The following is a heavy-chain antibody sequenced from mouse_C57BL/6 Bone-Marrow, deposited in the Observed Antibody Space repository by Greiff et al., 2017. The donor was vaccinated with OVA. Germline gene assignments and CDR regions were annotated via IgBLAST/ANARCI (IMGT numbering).Heavy chain of an antibody. V-gene: IGHV5-4*03. CDR2: ISDGGSYT. CDR1: GFTFSSYA. D-gene: IGHD2-5*01. CDR3: ARLYYSNYDYFDY. Sequence: EVKLVESGGGLVKPGGSLKLSCAASGFTFSSYAMSWVRQTPEKRLEWVATISDGGSYTYYPDNVKGRFTISRDTAKNNLYLQMSHLKSEDTAMYYCARLYYSNYDYFDYWGQGTTLTVSS. J-gene: IGHJ2*01.